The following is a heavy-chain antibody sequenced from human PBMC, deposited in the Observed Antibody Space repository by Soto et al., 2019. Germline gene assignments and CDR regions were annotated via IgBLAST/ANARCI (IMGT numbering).Heavy chain of an antibody. D-gene: IGHD3-22*01. CDR2: ISDDGSNK. J-gene: IGHJ4*02. Sequence: QVQMVESGGGVVQPGRSLTLSCVVAGFSFRNYGMQWVRKAPGKGLEWVALISDDGSNKYYADSVKGRFTISRDNSKNTLYLQMNSLRTEDTAVFYCVAGYYFGDYWGQGTPVTVSS. CDR3: VAGYYFGDY. CDR1: GFSFRNYG. V-gene: IGHV3-30*03.